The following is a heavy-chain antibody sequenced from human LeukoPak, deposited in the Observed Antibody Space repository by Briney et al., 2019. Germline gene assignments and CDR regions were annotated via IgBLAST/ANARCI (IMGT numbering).Heavy chain of an antibody. D-gene: IGHD3-10*01. Sequence: SETLSLTCTVSSASISTYYWSWIRQPPGKGLEWIGYIYYSGSTNYNPSLKSRVTISVDTSKNQFSLKVSSVTAADTAVYYCARVFDSGSQAYFYYMDVWGKGTTVTISS. CDR2: IYYSGST. V-gene: IGHV4-59*01. J-gene: IGHJ6*03. CDR3: ARVFDSGSQAYFYYMDV. CDR1: SASISTYY.